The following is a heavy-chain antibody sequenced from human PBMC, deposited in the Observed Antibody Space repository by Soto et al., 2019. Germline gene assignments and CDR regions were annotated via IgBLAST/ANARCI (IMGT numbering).Heavy chain of an antibody. CDR2: ISYDGSNK. J-gene: IGHJ4*02. D-gene: IGHD2-8*01. CDR3: ARDVTLYDSGDY. Sequence: GGSLRLSCAASGFTFSSYAMHWVRQAPGKGLEWVAVISYDGSNKYYADSVKGRFTISRDNSKNTLYLQMNSLRAEDTAVYYCARDVTLYDSGDYWGQGTLVTVSS. CDR1: GFTFSSYA. V-gene: IGHV3-30-3*01.